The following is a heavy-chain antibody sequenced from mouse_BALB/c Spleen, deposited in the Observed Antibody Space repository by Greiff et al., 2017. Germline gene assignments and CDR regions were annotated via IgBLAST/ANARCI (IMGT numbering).Heavy chain of an antibody. V-gene: IGHV1-9*01. CDR1: GFTFSSYW. J-gene: IGHJ2*01. CDR2: ILPGSGST. Sequence: QVQLQQSGAELMKPGASVKISCTATGFTFSSYWIEWVKQRPGHGLEWIGEILPGSGSTNYNEKFKGKATFTADTSSNTAYMQLSSLTSEDSAVYYCASPWLPYYFDYWGQGTTLTVSS. CDR3: ASPWLPYYFDY. D-gene: IGHD2-2*01.